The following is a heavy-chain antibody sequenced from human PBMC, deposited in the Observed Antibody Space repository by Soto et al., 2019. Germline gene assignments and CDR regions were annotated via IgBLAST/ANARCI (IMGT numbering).Heavy chain of an antibody. CDR2: IVPIFGTA. CDR3: AGDSGSAAGHC. Sequence: QVQLVQSGAEVKKPGSSVKVSCKASGGTFSSYTINWVRQAPGQGLEWMGGIVPIFGTANYAQKFQGRVTITADGCTSTDYMDMSRLRSEDTVAYLCAGDSGSAAGHCWVEGTLVMVSS. V-gene: IGHV1-69*12. J-gene: IGHJ1*01. D-gene: IGHD3-10*01. CDR1: GGTFSSYT.